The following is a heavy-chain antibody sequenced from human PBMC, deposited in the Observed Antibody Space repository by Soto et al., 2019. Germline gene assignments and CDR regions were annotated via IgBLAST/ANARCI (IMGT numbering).Heavy chain of an antibody. D-gene: IGHD2-2*01. J-gene: IGHJ4*02. CDR1: GYQFTGSY. CDR3: ARQYCSGTSCYWYFDF. V-gene: IGHV1-2*02. CDR2: INPDTGST. Sequence: QVRLVQSGADVQRPGASMNISCQASGYQFTGSYLHWVRRAPGHGLQWRGMINPDTGSTTYAETFQERGTMTTDKSAGTVFLGLGRLTSDDTATYYCARQYCSGTSCYWYFDFWGQGTFVSVSS.